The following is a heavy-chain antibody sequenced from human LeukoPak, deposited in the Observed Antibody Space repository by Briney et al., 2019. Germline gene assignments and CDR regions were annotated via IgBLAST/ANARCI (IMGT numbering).Heavy chain of an antibody. CDR3: AREGGLGYSYGYGLDAFDI. V-gene: IGHV4-38-2*02. J-gene: IGHJ3*02. D-gene: IGHD5-18*01. CDR2: IYHSGST. CDR1: GYSIGSGYY. Sequence: SETLSLTCAVSGYSIGSGYYWGWIRQPPGKGLEWIGSIYHSGSTYYNPSLKSRVTISVDTSKNQFSLKLSSVTAADTAVYYCAREGGLGYSYGYGLDAFDIWGQGTMVTVSS.